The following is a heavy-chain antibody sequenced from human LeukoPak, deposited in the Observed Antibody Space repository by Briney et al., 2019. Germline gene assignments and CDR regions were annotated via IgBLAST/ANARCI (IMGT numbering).Heavy chain of an antibody. Sequence: SVKVSCKASGGTFSSYAISWVRQAPGQGLEGMGGIIPIFGTANYAQKFQGRVTITADKSTSTAYMELSSLRSEDTAVYYCARVPEGYYGSGSYYPLDYWGQGTLVTVSS. CDR3: ARVPEGYYGSGSYYPLDY. CDR2: IIPIFGTA. CDR1: GGTFSSYA. V-gene: IGHV1-69*06. D-gene: IGHD3-10*01. J-gene: IGHJ4*02.